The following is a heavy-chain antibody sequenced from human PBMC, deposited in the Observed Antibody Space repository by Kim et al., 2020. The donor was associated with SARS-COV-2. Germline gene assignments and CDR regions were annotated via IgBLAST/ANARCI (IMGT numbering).Heavy chain of an antibody. J-gene: IGHJ6*02. D-gene: IGHD2-15*01. CDR3: ARDPLTIVVGVGHYYYGMDG. CDR1: GGTFSSYA. V-gene: IGHV1-69*13. Sequence: SVKVSCKASGGTFSSYAISWVRQAPGQGLEWMGGIIPIFGTANYAQKFQGRVTITADESTSTAYMELSSLRSEDTAVYYCARDPLTIVVGVGHYYYGMDGWGEEATVAASS. CDR2: IIPIFGTA.